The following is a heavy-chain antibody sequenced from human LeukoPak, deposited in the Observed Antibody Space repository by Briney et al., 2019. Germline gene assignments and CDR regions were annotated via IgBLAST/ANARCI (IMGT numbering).Heavy chain of an antibody. CDR2: IWYGGSNK. V-gene: IGHV3-33*08. D-gene: IGHD3-22*01. Sequence: GGSLRLSCAASGFTFSSYSMNWVRQAPGKGLEWVAVIWYGGSNKYYADSVKGRFTISRDNSKNTLYLQMNSLRAEDTAVYYCARGTYYYESSGCYLTDYWGGDPG. J-gene: IGHJ4*02. CDR1: GFTFSSYS. CDR3: ARGTYYYESSGCYLTDY.